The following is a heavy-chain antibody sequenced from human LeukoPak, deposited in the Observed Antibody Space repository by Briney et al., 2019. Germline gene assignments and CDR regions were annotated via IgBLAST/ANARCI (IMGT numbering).Heavy chain of an antibody. Sequence: ASVKVSCTASGYTFTSYYMHWVRQAPGQGLEWMGIINPSGGSTSYTQNFQGRVTMTRDTSTSTVYMELSSLRSEDTAVYYCARDIAFGVVNYWFDPWGQGTLVTVSS. J-gene: IGHJ5*02. CDR1: GYTFTSYY. CDR3: ARDIAFGVVNYWFDP. V-gene: IGHV1-46*01. CDR2: INPSGGST. D-gene: IGHD3-3*01.